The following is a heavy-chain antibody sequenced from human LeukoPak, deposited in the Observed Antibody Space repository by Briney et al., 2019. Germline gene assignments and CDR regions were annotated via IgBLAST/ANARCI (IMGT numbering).Heavy chain of an antibody. V-gene: IGHV1-18*01. Sequence: ASVKVSCKASGYTFTSYGISWVRQAPGQGLEWMGWISAYNGNTNYAQKLQGRVTMTTDTYTSTAYMELRSLRSDDTAVYYCAGARWRWGLNYWGQGTLVTVSS. J-gene: IGHJ4*02. CDR3: AGARWRWGLNY. CDR1: GYTFTSYG. D-gene: IGHD4-23*01. CDR2: ISAYNGNT.